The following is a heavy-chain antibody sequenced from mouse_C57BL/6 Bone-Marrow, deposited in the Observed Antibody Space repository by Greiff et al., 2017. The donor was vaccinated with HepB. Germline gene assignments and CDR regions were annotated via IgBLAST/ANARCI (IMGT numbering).Heavy chain of an antibody. V-gene: IGHV14-4*01. CDR3: TTWGYNYYAMDY. D-gene: IGHD2-2*01. Sequence: EVQGVESGAELVRPGASVKLSCTASGFNIKDDYMHWVKQRPEQGLEWIGWIDPENGDTEYASKFQGKATITADTSSNTAYLQLSSLTSEDTAVYYCTTWGYNYYAMDYWGQGTSVTVSS. J-gene: IGHJ4*01. CDR1: GFNIKDDY. CDR2: IDPENGDT.